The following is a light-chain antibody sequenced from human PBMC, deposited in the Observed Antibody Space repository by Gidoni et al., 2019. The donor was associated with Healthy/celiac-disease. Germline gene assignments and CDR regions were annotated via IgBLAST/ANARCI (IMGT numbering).Light chain of an antibody. V-gene: IGKV3-11*01. J-gene: IGKJ5*01. CDR3: QQHCNWPPT. CDR2: DAS. CDR1: QSVSSY. Sequence: IVLTQSPATLSLSPGVRATLSCRASQSVSSYLAGYQQKPGQAPRHLLYDASTRATCIPARFSGSGSGTDYTLTISSLVPEDYAVYYCQQHCNWPPTFGQGTRLEIK.